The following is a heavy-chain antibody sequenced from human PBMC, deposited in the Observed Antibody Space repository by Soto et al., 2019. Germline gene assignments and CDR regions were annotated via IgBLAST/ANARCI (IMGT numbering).Heavy chain of an antibody. Sequence: ASVKVSCKTSGYSFTSYFIHWVRQAPGQGLEWMGIINPSGGSTNYAQKLQGRVSMTRDRSTSTVHMELSSLRSDDTAMYYCAREYGNYDSSGYYAYWGQGTLVTVSS. CDR3: AREYGNYDSSGYYAY. CDR2: INPSGGST. D-gene: IGHD3-22*01. J-gene: IGHJ4*02. CDR1: GYSFTSYF. V-gene: IGHV1-46*01.